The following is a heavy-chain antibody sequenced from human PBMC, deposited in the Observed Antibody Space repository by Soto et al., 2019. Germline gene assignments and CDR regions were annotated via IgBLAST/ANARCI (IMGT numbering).Heavy chain of an antibody. CDR1: GGSFSGYY. CDR2: INHSGST. Sequence: PSETLSLTCAVYGGSFSGYYWSWIRQPPGKGLEWIGEINHSGSTNYNPSLKSRVTISVDTSKNQFSLKLSSVTAADTAVYYCARGKMVRGVIFKPYYGMDVWGQGTTVTVSS. CDR3: ARGKMVRGVIFKPYYGMDV. J-gene: IGHJ6*02. D-gene: IGHD3-10*01. V-gene: IGHV4-34*01.